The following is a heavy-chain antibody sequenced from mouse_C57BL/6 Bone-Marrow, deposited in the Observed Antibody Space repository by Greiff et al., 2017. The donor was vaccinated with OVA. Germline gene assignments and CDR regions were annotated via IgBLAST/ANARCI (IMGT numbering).Heavy chain of an antibody. CDR1: GYTFTSYW. D-gene: IGHD2-4*01. CDR3: ARPYDYDWFAY. Sequence: QVQLQQPGAELVKPGASVKLSCKASGYTFTSYWMHWVKQRPGRGLEWIGRIDPHSGGTKYNEKFKSKATLTVDKPSSTAYMQLSSLTSEDSAVYYCARPYDYDWFAYWGQGTLVTVSA. V-gene: IGHV1-72*01. CDR2: IDPHSGGT. J-gene: IGHJ3*01.